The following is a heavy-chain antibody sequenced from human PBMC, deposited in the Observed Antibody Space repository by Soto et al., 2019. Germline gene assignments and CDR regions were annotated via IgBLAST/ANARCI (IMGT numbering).Heavy chain of an antibody. D-gene: IGHD6-13*01. CDR2: ITSNGGST. Sequence: HPGGSLRLSCAASGYTFSSYSMHWVRQDPGKGLEYVSAITSNGGSTYYANSVKGRFTISRDNSKNTLYLQMGSLRAEDMAVYYCAREKSSSWYKYFDYWGQGTLVTVSS. V-gene: IGHV3-64*01. CDR3: AREKSSSWYKYFDY. J-gene: IGHJ4*02. CDR1: GYTFSSYS.